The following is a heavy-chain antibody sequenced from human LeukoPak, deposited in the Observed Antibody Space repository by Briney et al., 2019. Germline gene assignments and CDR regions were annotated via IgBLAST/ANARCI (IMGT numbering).Heavy chain of an antibody. CDR1: GGSISSSNW. V-gene: IGHV4-4*02. D-gene: IGHD4-23*01. CDR2: IYHSGST. J-gene: IGHJ4*02. Sequence: KSSETLSLTCAVSGGSISSSNWWSWVRQPPGKGLEWIGEIYHSGSTNYNPSLKSRVTISVDKSKNQFSLKLSSVTAADTAVYYCARDRPDYGGNYPLDYWGQGTLVTVSS. CDR3: ARDRPDYGGNYPLDY.